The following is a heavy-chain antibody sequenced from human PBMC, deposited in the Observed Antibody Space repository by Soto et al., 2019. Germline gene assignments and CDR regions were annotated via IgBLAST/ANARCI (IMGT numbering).Heavy chain of an antibody. CDR1: GFTFSSYA. CDR3: AKEGGSITMIVVVITYFDY. Sequence: PGGSLRLSCAASGFTFSSYAMSWVRQAPGKGLEWVSAISGSGGSTYYADSVKGRFTISRDNSKNTLYLQMNSLRAEDTAVYYCAKEGGSITMIVVVITYFDYWGQGTLVTVSS. CDR2: ISGSGGST. D-gene: IGHD3-22*01. J-gene: IGHJ4*02. V-gene: IGHV3-23*01.